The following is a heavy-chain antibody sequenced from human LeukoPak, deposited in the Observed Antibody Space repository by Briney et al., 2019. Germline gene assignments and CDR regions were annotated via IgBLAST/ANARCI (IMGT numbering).Heavy chain of an antibody. J-gene: IGHJ4*02. V-gene: IGHV3-48*03. Sequence: GGSLRLSCVTSGFTFSNHEMNWARQAPGKGLEWVAYTSRGGSDISYADSAKGRFTISSDIASNTLYLQMNSLRVEDTAVYFCVRARLIRLENFFGYWGQGTLVTVSS. CDR1: GFTFSNHE. CDR3: VRARLIRLENFFGY. D-gene: IGHD2-21*01. CDR2: TSRGGSDI.